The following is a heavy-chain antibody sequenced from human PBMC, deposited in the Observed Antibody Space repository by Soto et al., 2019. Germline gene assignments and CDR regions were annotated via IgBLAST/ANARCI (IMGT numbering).Heavy chain of an antibody. Sequence: ASVKVSCKASGYTFTGYYMHWVRQAPGQGLEWMGWINPNSGGTNYAQKFQGWVTMTRDTSISTAYMELSRLRSDDTAVYYCARDRGGGYSGYDNPYYYYGMDVWGQGTTVTVSS. D-gene: IGHD5-12*01. CDR1: GYTFTGYY. J-gene: IGHJ6*02. CDR3: ARDRGGGYSGYDNPYYYYGMDV. V-gene: IGHV1-2*04. CDR2: INPNSGGT.